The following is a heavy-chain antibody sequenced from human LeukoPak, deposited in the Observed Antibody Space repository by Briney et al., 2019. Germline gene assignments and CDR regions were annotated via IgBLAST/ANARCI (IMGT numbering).Heavy chain of an antibody. CDR1: GISVSNDY. Sequence: GGSLRLSCAASGISVSNDYMSWVRQAPGKGLEWVAVISYDGSNKYYADSVKGRFTISRDNSKNTLYLQMNSLRAEDTAIYYCARDPDYYASSGSFDLWGRGTLVTVSS. D-gene: IGHD3-22*01. J-gene: IGHJ2*01. V-gene: IGHV3-30-3*01. CDR3: ARDPDYYASSGSFDL. CDR2: ISYDGSNK.